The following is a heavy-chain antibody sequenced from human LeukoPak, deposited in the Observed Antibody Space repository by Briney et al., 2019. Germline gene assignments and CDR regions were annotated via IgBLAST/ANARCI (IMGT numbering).Heavy chain of an antibody. CDR1: GFTFSSSW. CDR3: GRDPAWGAIDY. Sequence: GGTLRLSGVASGFTFSSSWMTWVRQAPGKGLEWVANMNPDGSGKYYVDSVKGRFTVSRDNAKNSVYLQMNSLRAEDTAVYYCGRDPAWGAIDYWGQGTLVTVSS. D-gene: IGHD7-27*01. J-gene: IGHJ4*02. V-gene: IGHV3-7*01. CDR2: MNPDGSGK.